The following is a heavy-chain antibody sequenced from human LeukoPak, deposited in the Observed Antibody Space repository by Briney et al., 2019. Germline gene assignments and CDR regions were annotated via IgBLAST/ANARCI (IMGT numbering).Heavy chain of an antibody. CDR1: GFTFSIYV. J-gene: IGHJ4*02. V-gene: IGHV3-30*04. CDR3: VRGGADSSGFYRSLDN. Sequence: PGKSLRLSCAASGFTFSIYVLHWARQTPGKGLEWVAGILLDGSEEFYADSVKGRFTVSRDNSRNTLYLQMNSLRADDTALYYCVRGGADSSGFYRSLDNWGQGTLVTVSS. D-gene: IGHD3-22*01. CDR2: ILLDGSEE.